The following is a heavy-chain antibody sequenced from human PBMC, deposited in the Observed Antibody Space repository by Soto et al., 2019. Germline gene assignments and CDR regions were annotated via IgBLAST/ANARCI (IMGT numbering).Heavy chain of an antibody. CDR1: GGSISSYY. CDR2: IYYSGST. V-gene: IGHV4-59*01. Sequence: PSETLSLTCTVSGGSISSYYWSWIRQPPGKGLEWIGYIYYSGSTNYNPSLKSRVTISVDTSKNQFSLKLSSVTAADTAVYYCARGRLGSNYYYGMDVWGQGTTVTVSS. J-gene: IGHJ6*02. CDR3: ARGRLGSNYYYGMDV. D-gene: IGHD1-26*01.